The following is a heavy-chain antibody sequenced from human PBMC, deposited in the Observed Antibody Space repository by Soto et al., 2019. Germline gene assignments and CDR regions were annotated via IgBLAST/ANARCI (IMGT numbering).Heavy chain of an antibody. CDR2: IYHSGST. CDR1: GASISSGYY. J-gene: IGHJ4*02. D-gene: IGHD3-10*01. Sequence: QVQLQESGPGLVKPSQTLSLTCSVSGASISSGYYWTWIRQHPGKGLEWIGYIYHSGSTFYNPSLKSRVTISLDTFKIQFSLKVTSVTAADTAVYYCARSRGVSGSSFDYWGQGTLVTVSS. V-gene: IGHV4-31*03. CDR3: ARSRGVSGSSFDY.